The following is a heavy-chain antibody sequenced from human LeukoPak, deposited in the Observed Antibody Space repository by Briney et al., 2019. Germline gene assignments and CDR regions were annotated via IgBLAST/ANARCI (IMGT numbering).Heavy chain of an antibody. D-gene: IGHD1-14*01. V-gene: IGHV3-23*01. CDR2: ISANGDYT. CDR1: GFTFSDYA. Sequence: GGSLRLSCAASGFTFSDYAMSWVRQAPGKGLKWVSPISANGDYTYYADSVKGRFTISTDNSRNTLYLQMNNLRAEDTAVHYCAKRGPESPASGKYYFDSWGQGTLVTVSS. J-gene: IGHJ4*02. CDR3: AKRGPESPASGKYYFDS.